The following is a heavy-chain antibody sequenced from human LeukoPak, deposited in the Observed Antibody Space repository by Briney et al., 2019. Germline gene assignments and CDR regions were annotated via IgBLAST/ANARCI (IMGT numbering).Heavy chain of an antibody. V-gene: IGHV4-59*08. Sequence: SETLSLNCTVSGASLSSYYWSWIRQVPGTGLEWIGSIYYSGVTNFSPSLKRRIAMPVDTSRNVFSLKVTSVTAADTAVYYCARREGSHYSVDVWGRGTTVTVSS. D-gene: IGHD5-12*01. CDR3: ARREGSHYSVDV. CDR1: GASLSSYY. CDR2: IYYSGVT. J-gene: IGHJ6*02.